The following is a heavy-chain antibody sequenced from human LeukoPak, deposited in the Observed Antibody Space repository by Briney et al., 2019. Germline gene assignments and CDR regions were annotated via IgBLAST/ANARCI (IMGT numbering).Heavy chain of an antibody. Sequence: PGGSLRLSCAASGFTFSDYYMDWVRQAAGKGLEWVSVISGNGGNTYYADSVKGRFTISRDNSKNTVYLQMNSLRAEDTATYYCAKDVRYGSSYWGQETLVIVSS. V-gene: IGHV3-23*01. CDR2: ISGNGGNT. CDR3: AKDVRYGSSY. J-gene: IGHJ4*02. D-gene: IGHD6-19*01. CDR1: GFTFSDYY.